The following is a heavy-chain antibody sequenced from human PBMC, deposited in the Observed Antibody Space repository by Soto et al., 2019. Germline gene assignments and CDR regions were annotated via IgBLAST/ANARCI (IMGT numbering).Heavy chain of an antibody. D-gene: IGHD6-13*01. CDR3: ARAGQQLVLKNWFDP. J-gene: IGHJ5*02. CDR2: ISSSGSTI. Sequence: GGSLRLSCAASGFTFSDYYMSWIRQAPGKGLEWVSYISSSGSTIYYADSVKGRFTISRDNAKNSLYLQMNSLRAEDTAVYYCARAGQQLVLKNWFDPWGQGTLVTVSS. V-gene: IGHV3-11*01. CDR1: GFTFSDYY.